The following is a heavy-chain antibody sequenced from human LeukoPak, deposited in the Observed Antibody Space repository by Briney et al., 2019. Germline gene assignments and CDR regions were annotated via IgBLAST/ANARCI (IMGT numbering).Heavy chain of an antibody. J-gene: IGHJ6*03. Sequence: GGPLRLSCAASGITFITYVMTWVRQAPGKGLEWVSAIVDSGDSTFYTDSVKGRFIISRDNSKNTLYLQMNSLRAEDTAVYYCAKVLNCGGDCYYMDVWGKGTTVTVSS. D-gene: IGHD2-21*01. CDR1: GITFITYV. CDR2: IVDSGDST. V-gene: IGHV3-23*01. CDR3: AKVLNCGGDCYYMDV.